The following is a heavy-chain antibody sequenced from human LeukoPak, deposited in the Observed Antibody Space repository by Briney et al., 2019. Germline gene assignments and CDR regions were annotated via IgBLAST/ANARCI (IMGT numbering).Heavy chain of an antibody. V-gene: IGHV1-69*13. CDR3: ARVHVEAAGSHYFDY. CDR2: IIPIFGTA. Sequence: ASVKASCKASGGTFSSYAISWVRQAPGQGLEWMGGIIPIFGTANYAQKFQGRVTITADESTSTAYMELSSLRSEDAAVYYCARVHVEAAGSHYFDYWGQGTLVTVSS. CDR1: GGTFSSYA. D-gene: IGHD6-13*01. J-gene: IGHJ4*02.